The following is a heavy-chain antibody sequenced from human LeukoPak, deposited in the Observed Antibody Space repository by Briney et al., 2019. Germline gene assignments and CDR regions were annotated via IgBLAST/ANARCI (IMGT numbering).Heavy chain of an antibody. D-gene: IGHD6-13*01. CDR3: VKASSSSWSSFDY. CDR1: ESTFITYA. V-gene: IGHV3-23*01. Sequence: GGSLRLSCAASESTFITYAMNWVRQDPGKGLEWVATISGSGRSTYYADSVKGRFTISRDNSKHTLFLQMASLRAEDTAVYYCVKASSSSWSSFDYWGQGTLVTVSS. J-gene: IGHJ4*02. CDR2: ISGSGRST.